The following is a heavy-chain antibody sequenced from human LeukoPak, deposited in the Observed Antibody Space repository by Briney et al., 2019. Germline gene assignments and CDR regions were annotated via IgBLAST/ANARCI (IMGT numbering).Heavy chain of an antibody. D-gene: IGHD1-26*01. CDR1: GFTFTSSA. J-gene: IGHJ5*02. Sequence: ASVKVSCKASGFTFTSSAMQWVRQARGQRLEWIGWIVVGSGNTNYAQKFQERVTITRDMSTSTAYMELSSLRSEDTAVYYCAREDDSGNIDNDWFDPWGQGTLVTVSS. CDR2: IVVGSGNT. CDR3: AREDDSGNIDNDWFDP. V-gene: IGHV1-58*02.